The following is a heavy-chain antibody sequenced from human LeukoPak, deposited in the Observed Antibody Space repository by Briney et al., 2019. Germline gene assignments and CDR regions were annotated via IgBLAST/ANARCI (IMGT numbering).Heavy chain of an antibody. CDR3: AKDLVWGYDYVIYGMDV. CDR1: GFTFSSYG. J-gene: IGHJ6*02. D-gene: IGHD3-16*01. CDR2: ISYDGSNK. V-gene: IGHV3-30*18. Sequence: PGRSLRLSCAASGFTFSSYGMHWVRQAPGEGLEWVAVISYDGSNKYYADSVKGRFTISRDNSKNTLYLQMNSLRAEDTAVYYCAKDLVWGYDYVIYGMDVWGQGTTVTVSS.